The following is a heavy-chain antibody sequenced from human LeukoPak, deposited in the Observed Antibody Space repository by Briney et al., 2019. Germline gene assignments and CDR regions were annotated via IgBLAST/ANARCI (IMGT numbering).Heavy chain of an antibody. D-gene: IGHD5-12*01. CDR1: GFTFSSYS. CDR3: ARDSGYEALDY. Sequence: GGSLRLSCAASGFTFSSYSMSWVRQAPGQGLEWVSSISSSSSYIYYADSVKGRFTISRDTAKNSLYLQLNSLRAEDTAVYYCARDSGYEALDYWGQGTLVTVSS. V-gene: IGHV3-21*01. CDR2: ISSSSSYI. J-gene: IGHJ4*02.